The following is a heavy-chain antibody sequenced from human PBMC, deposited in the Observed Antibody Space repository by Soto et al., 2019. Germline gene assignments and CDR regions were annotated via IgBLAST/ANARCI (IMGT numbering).Heavy chain of an antibody. CDR2: INPSGAGT. D-gene: IGHD1-1*01. CDR3: ATGRRGTTDNWFDT. V-gene: IGHV1-46*01. J-gene: IGHJ5*01. Sequence: ASVNVFCKASWYTFTRYYMHWVREAPVQGLEWMGIINPSGAGTTYAQNLQGRVTMNRDTSTSTVYMELSILTSEDTAVYYCATGRRGTTDNWFDTWGDGIMVTDSS. CDR1: WYTFTRYY.